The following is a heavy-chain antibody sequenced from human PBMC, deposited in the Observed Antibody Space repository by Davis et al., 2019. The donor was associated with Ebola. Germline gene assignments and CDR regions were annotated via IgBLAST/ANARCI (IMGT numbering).Heavy chain of an antibody. D-gene: IGHD3-22*01. V-gene: IGHV3-30*18. CDR3: AKDQHYYDSSGYYSDAFDI. CDR1: GFTFSSYG. J-gene: IGHJ3*02. CDR2: ISYDGSTK. Sequence: GESLKISCAASGFTFSSYGMHWVRQAPGKGLEWVAVISYDGSTKYYADSVKGRFTISRDNSKNTLYLQMNSLRAEDTAVYYCAKDQHYYDSSGYYSDAFDIWGQGTMVTVSS.